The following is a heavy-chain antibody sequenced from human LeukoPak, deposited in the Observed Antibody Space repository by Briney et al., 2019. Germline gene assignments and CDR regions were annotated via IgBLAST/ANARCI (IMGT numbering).Heavy chain of an antibody. CDR2: ISGSGGST. J-gene: IGHJ4*02. Sequence: PGGSLRLSCAASGFTFSSYAMSWVRQAPGKGLEWVSAISGSGGSTYYADSVKGRFTISRDNSKNTLYLQMNSLRAEDTALYYCARGIVGATTVDYWGQGTLVTVSS. CDR1: GFTFSSYA. D-gene: IGHD1-26*01. V-gene: IGHV3-23*01. CDR3: ARGIVGATTVDY.